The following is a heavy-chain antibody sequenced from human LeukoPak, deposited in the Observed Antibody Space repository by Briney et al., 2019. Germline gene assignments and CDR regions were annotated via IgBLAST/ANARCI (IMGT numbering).Heavy chain of an antibody. CDR3: ARGPARSYRDLVY. D-gene: IGHD3-16*02. CDR2: INPNSGGT. V-gene: IGHV1-2*02. Sequence: GASVKVSRKASGYTFTGYYMHWVRQAPGQGLEWMGWINPNSGGTNYAQKFQGRVTMTRDTSISTAYMELSRLRSDDTAVYYCARGPARSYRDLVYWGQGTLVTVSS. CDR1: GYTFTGYY. J-gene: IGHJ4*02.